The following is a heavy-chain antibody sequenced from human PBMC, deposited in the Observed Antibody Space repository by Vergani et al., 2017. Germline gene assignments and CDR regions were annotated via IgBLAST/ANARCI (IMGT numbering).Heavy chain of an antibody. CDR1: GGSISSGDYY. D-gene: IGHD2-2*01. J-gene: IGHJ6*03. CDR3: AREDEKYQQLSRYYYYYKDV. Sequence: QVQLQESGPGLVKPSQTLSLTCTVSGGSISSGDYYWSWIRQPPGKGLEWIGYIYYSGSTYYNPSLKSRVTISVDTSKHQFSLKLSSVTAADTAVYYCAREDEKYQQLSRYYYYYKDVWGKGTAVTVSS. CDR2: IYYSGST. V-gene: IGHV4-30-4*01.